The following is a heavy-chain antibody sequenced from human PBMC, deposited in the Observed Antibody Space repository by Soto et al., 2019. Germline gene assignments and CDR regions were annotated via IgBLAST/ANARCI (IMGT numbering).Heavy chain of an antibody. D-gene: IGHD6-13*01. CDR3: ARGGGIGAAAYFDF. Sequence: ASVKVSCKASGYRFIGYYIHWLRQAPGQGLEWMGWIHPNSGATNYAQKFQDWVTMSRDSSISTAYLDLSNLRSNDTAVYYCARGGGIGAAAYFDFWGQGTLVTVSS. J-gene: IGHJ4*02. CDR1: GYRFIGYY. CDR2: IHPNSGAT. V-gene: IGHV1-2*04.